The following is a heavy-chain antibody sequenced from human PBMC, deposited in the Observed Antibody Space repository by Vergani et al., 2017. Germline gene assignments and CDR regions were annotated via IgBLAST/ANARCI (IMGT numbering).Heavy chain of an antibody. D-gene: IGHD4-17*01. J-gene: IGHJ4*02. CDR2: IGTAGDT. CDR3: ARAVATTGGEPPGY. CDR1: GFTFSSYD. V-gene: IGHV3-13*01. Sequence: EVQLVESGGGLVQPGGSLRLSCAASGFTFSSYDMHWVRQATGKGLEWVSAIGTAGDTYYPGSVKGRFTISRENAKNSLYLQMNSLRAGDTAIYYCARAVATTGGEPPGYWGQGTLVTVSS.